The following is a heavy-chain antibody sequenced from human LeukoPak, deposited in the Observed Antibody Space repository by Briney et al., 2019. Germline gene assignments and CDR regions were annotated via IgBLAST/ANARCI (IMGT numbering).Heavy chain of an antibody. CDR1: GGTFSSYA. CDR3: ARASVISSDSSGWSSWFDP. Sequence: ASVKVSCKASGGTFSSYAISWVRQAPGQGLEWMGRIIPILGIANYAQKFQGRVTITADKSTSTAYMELSSLRSEDTAVYYCARASVISSDSSGWSSWFDPWGQGTLVTVSS. D-gene: IGHD6-19*01. J-gene: IGHJ5*02. CDR2: IIPILGIA. V-gene: IGHV1-69*04.